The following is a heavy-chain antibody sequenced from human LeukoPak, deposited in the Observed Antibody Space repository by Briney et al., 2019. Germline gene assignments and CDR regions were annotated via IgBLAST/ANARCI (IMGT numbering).Heavy chain of an antibody. CDR2: ISSSSSTI. D-gene: IGHD6-19*01. J-gene: IGHJ3*02. CDR1: GFTFSSYS. V-gene: IGHV3-48*01. CDR3: ARDESLDHSSGWYGAFDI. Sequence: PGGSLRLSCAASGFTFSSYSMNWVRQAPGKGLEWVSYISSSSSTIYYADSVKGRFTISRDNAKNSLYLQMNSLRAEDTAVYYCARDESLDHSSGWYGAFDIWGQGTMVTVSS.